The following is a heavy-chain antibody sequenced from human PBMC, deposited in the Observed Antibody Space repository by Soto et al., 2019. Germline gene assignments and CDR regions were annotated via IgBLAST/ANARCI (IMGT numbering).Heavy chain of an antibody. V-gene: IGHV3-23*01. J-gene: IGHJ6*02. CDR3: AKGGDSSGYYYYCYGMDV. CDR1: GFTFSSYA. D-gene: IGHD3-22*01. Sequence: PGGSLRLSCAASGFTFSSYAMSWIRQAPGKGLEWVSAISGSGGSTYYADSVKGRFTISRDNSKNTLYLQMNSLRAEDTAVYYCAKGGDSSGYYYYCYGMDVWGQGTTVTVSS. CDR2: ISGSGGST.